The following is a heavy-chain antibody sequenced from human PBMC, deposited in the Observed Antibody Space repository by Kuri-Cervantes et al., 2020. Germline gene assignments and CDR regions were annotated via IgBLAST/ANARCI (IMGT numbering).Heavy chain of an antibody. D-gene: IGHD6-19*01. CDR3: ARGSFRITVAGYTDYFQH. J-gene: IGHJ1*01. V-gene: IGHV1-46*01. CDR1: GYTFTSYY. CDR2: INPSGGST. Sequence: ASVKVSCKASGYTFTSYYIHWVRQAPGQGLEWMGIINPSGGSTSYIQKFQGRVTMTRDTSTSTVYMELSSLRSEDTAVYYCARGSFRITVAGYTDYFQHWGQGTLVTVSS.